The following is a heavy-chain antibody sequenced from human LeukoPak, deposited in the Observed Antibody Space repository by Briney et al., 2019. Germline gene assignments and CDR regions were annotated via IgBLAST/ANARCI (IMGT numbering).Heavy chain of an antibody. Sequence: EASVKVSCKASGYTFTSYGVTWVRQAPGQGLEWMGWISAYNGNTYYAQKLQGRVTMTTDTSTSTAYMELRSLSSDDTAVYYCAREWGSYSTSAGNFDYWGQGTLVTVSS. CDR2: ISAYNGNT. CDR1: GYTFTSYG. V-gene: IGHV1-18*01. D-gene: IGHD1-26*01. J-gene: IGHJ4*02. CDR3: AREWGSYSTSAGNFDY.